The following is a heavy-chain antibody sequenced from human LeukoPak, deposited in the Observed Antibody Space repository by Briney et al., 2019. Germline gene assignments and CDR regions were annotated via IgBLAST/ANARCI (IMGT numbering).Heavy chain of an antibody. CDR2: IYRSGST. D-gene: IGHD6-19*01. CDR1: GGSISSSNW. V-gene: IGHV4-4*02. Sequence: SETLSLTCAVSGGSISSSNWWSWVRQPPGKGLEWIGEIYRSGSTNYNPSLKSRVTISVDKSKNQFSLRLSSVTAADTAVYYCAKAWMAVAGRGFDYWGQGTLVTVSS. J-gene: IGHJ4*02. CDR3: AKAWMAVAGRGFDY.